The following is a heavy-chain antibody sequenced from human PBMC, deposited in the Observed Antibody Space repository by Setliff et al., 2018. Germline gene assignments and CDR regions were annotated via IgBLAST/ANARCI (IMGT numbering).Heavy chain of an antibody. CDR2: IYIGGSA. J-gene: IGHJ6*03. Sequence: SETLSLTCTVSGGSISSYYWSWIRQPAGKGLEWIGHIYIGGSANYNPSLKGRVTMSIDTSKNQFSLKLNSVTAADMAVYYCAREQWLDPPGYYYMDVWAKGTTVTLSS. V-gene: IGHV4-4*07. D-gene: IGHD6-19*01. CDR3: AREQWLDPPGYYYMDV. CDR1: GGSISSYY.